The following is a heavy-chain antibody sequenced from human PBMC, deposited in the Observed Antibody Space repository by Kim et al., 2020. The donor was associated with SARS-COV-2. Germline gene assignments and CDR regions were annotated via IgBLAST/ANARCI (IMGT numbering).Heavy chain of an antibody. V-gene: IGHV3-49*04. J-gene: IGHJ6*03. Sequence: GGSLRLSCTASGFTFGDYAMSWVRQAPGKGLEWVGFIRSKAYGGTTEYAASVKGRFTISRDDSKSIAYLQMNSLKTEDTAVYYCTRDPIRYCSSSSCFSYDYYYYMDVWGNGTTVTVSS. CDR2: IRSKAYGGTT. CDR1: GFTFGDYA. CDR3: TRDPIRYCSSSSCFSYDYYYYMDV. D-gene: IGHD2-2*01.